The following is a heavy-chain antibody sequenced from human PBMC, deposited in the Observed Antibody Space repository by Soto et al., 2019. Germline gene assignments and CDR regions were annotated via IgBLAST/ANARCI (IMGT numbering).Heavy chain of an antibody. CDR1: GGSISSGGYY. V-gene: IGHV4-31*03. CDR2: IYYSGST. Sequence: QVQLQESGPGLVKPSQTLSLTCTVSGGSISSGGYYWSWIRQHPGKGLEWIGYIYYSGSTYYNPSLQSRVTISVDTSKNQFSLKLSSVTAADTAVYYCARNYGDYVRWFDPWGQGTLVTVSS. D-gene: IGHD4-17*01. CDR3: ARNYGDYVRWFDP. J-gene: IGHJ5*02.